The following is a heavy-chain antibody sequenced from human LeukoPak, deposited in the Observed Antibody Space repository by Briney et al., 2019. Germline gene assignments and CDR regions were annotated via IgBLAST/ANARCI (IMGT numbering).Heavy chain of an antibody. Sequence: ASVKLSCKASGYTFTDYYMHWVRQAPGQGLEWMGWINPNSGGTNYAQKFQGRVTMTRDTSISTAYMELSRPRSDDTAVYYCARYYYDASSVFDVWGQGRRGTVSS. V-gene: IGHV1-2*02. CDR1: GYTFTDYY. J-gene: IGHJ3*01. D-gene: IGHD3-22*01. CDR3: ARYYYDASSVFDV. CDR2: INPNSGGT.